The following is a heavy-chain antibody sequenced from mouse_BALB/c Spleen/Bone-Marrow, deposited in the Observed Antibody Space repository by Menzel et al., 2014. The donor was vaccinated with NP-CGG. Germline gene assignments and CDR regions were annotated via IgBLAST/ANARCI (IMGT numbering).Heavy chain of an antibody. Sequence: EVVLVESGGGLLQPGGCRKLSCAASGFTFSSFGMHWVRQAPEKGLEWVAYISSGSSTIYYADTVKGRFTISRDNPKNTLFLQMTSLRSEDTAMYYCARGRRTLYFDYWGQGTTLTVSS. CDR2: ISSGSSTI. J-gene: IGHJ2*01. D-gene: IGHD3-3*01. CDR1: GFTFSSFG. V-gene: IGHV5-17*02. CDR3: ARGRRTLYFDY.